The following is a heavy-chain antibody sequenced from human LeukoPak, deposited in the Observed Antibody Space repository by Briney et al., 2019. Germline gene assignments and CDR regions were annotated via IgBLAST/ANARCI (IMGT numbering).Heavy chain of an antibody. CDR1: GGSISSYY. J-gene: IGHJ4*02. CDR3: ARDSKSGRYFDY. Sequence: SETLSLTCTVSGGSISSYYWSWIRQPAGKGLEWIGCIYTSGSTNYNPSLKSRVTMSVDTSKNQFSLKLSSVTAADTAVYYCARDSKSGRYFDYWGQGTLVTVSS. V-gene: IGHV4-4*07. D-gene: IGHD1-26*01. CDR2: IYTSGST.